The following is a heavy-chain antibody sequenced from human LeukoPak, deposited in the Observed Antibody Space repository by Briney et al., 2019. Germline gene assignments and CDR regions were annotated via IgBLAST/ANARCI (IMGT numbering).Heavy chain of an antibody. CDR2: INHSGST. Sequence: SSETLSLTCTVSGGSISSGDYYWSWIRQPPGKGLEWIGEINHSGSTNYNPSLKSRVTISVDTSKNQFSLKLSSVTAADTAVYYCARCSTIFGVVIRAFDIWGQGTMVTVSS. CDR3: ARCSTIFGVVIRAFDI. CDR1: GGSISSGDYY. D-gene: IGHD3-3*01. V-gene: IGHV4-39*07. J-gene: IGHJ3*02.